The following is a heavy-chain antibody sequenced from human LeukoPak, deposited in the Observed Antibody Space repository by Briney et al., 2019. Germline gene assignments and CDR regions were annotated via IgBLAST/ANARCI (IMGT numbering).Heavy chain of an antibody. CDR3: AREHIFERSRVDY. D-gene: IGHD2-21*01. Sequence: GASVKVSCKASGYTFTNYVINWVRQAPGQGLEWVGWISAYNGNTNYTQKFQGRLTITMDTSTSTAYMELRSLRSDDTAVYFCAREHIFERSRVDYWGQGTLVTVFS. CDR1: GYTFTNYV. J-gene: IGHJ4*02. CDR2: ISAYNGNT. V-gene: IGHV1-18*04.